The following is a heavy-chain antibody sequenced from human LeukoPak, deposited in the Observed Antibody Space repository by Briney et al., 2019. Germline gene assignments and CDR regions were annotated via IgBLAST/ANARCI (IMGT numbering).Heavy chain of an antibody. Sequence: SVTVSCKASGYSFARYGVTWVRQAPGQGLEWMGRIIPILGIANYAQKFQGRVTITADKSTSTAYMELSSLRSEDTAVYYCARDSALTGYYLDYWGQGTLVTVSS. CDR3: ARDSALTGYYLDY. J-gene: IGHJ4*02. D-gene: IGHD3-9*01. CDR1: GYSFARYG. CDR2: IIPILGIA. V-gene: IGHV1-69*04.